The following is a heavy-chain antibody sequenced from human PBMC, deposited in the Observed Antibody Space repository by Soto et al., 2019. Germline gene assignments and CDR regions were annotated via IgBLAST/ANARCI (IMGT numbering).Heavy chain of an antibody. CDR1: GGTFSSYA. CDR2: IIPIFGTA. D-gene: IGHD4-17*01. J-gene: IGHJ4*02. CDR3: ASGKPPTAHFDY. Sequence: VKVSCKASGGTFSSYAISWVRQAPGQGLEWMGGIIPIFGTANYAQKFQGRVTITADESTSTAYMELSSLRSEDTAVYYCASGKPPTAHFDYWGQGTLVTVSS. V-gene: IGHV1-69*13.